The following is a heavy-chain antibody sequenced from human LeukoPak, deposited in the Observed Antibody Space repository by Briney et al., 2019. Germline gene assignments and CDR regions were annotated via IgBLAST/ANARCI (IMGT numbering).Heavy chain of an antibody. CDR1: GGSISSSSYY. Sequence: PWETLSLTCTVSGGSISSSSYYWGWIRQPPGKGLEWIGSIYYSGSTYYNLSLKSRVTRSVDTSKNQFYLKLSSVNAADAAVYYCGALYYYGSGVSRNLVDPRGEGTLVTVSS. CDR3: GALYYYGSGVSRNLVDP. J-gene: IGHJ5*02. V-gene: IGHV4-39*01. CDR2: IYYSGST. D-gene: IGHD3-10*01.